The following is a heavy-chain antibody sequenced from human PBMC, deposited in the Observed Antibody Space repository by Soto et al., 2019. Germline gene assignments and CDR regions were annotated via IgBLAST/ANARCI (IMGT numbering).Heavy chain of an antibody. Sequence: QVQLQESGPGLVKPSGTLSLTCAVSSGSISSSNWWSWVRQPPGKGLEWIGEIYHSGSTNYNPSLKSRVTIAVDKSKNQYSLKLSSVTAADTAVYYCARASGRFLEWFYDYWGQGTLVTVSS. CDR3: ARASGRFLEWFYDY. D-gene: IGHD3-3*01. J-gene: IGHJ4*02. CDR1: SGSISSSNW. V-gene: IGHV4-4*02. CDR2: IYHSGST.